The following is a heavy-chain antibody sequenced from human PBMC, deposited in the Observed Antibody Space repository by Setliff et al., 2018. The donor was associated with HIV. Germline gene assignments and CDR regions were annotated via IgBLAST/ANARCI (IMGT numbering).Heavy chain of an antibody. V-gene: IGHV3-53*05. CDR2: INGGTTT. CDR3: ARDCRVGWVFTYGMDV. Sequence: PGGSLRLSCVASGITVSGIYMTWVRQAPGKGLEWVSVINGGTTTYYADSVKGRFTISGDNSKNTLYLQMNSLRVEDTAVYYCARDCRVGWVFTYGMDVWGQGTLVTVSS. J-gene: IGHJ6*02. CDR1: GITVSGIY. D-gene: IGHD6-13*01.